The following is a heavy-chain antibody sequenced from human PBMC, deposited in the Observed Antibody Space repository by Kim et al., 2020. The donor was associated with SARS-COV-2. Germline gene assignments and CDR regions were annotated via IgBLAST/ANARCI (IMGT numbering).Heavy chain of an antibody. V-gene: IGHV4-34*01. J-gene: IGHJ4*02. CDR2: GST. CDR3: ARRAAGIDW. Sequence: GSTNYTPSLKSRVTLAVDTSKNQFSLKLRSVTAADTSVYYCARRAAGIDWWGQGTPVTVSS.